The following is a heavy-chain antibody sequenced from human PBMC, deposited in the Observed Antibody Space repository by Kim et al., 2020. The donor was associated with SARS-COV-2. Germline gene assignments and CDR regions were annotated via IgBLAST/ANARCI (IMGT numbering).Heavy chain of an antibody. D-gene: IGHD2-2*02. V-gene: IGHV3-48*03. Sequence: KGRFTISQGNAKNSLYLQMNSLGAEDTAVYYCARYWSRTRCYIFTSDAFDIWGQGTLVTVSS. CDR3: ARYWSRTRCYIFTSDAFDI. J-gene: IGHJ3*02.